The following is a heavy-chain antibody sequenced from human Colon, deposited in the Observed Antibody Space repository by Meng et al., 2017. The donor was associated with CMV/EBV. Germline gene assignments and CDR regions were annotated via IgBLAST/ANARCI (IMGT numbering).Heavy chain of an antibody. D-gene: IGHD3-3*01. CDR1: GFTFNNFD. CDR2: IGGGGVNA. V-gene: IGHV3-23*01. J-gene: IGHJ4*02. Sequence: GGSLRLSCSASGFTFNNFDMSWVRQAPGKGLEWVSSIGGGGVNAYYTEAVKGRFTISRDNSRNTLYLELSSLRDDDTAVYFCAKGADYLNFWSGYAYWGQGTLVTVSS. CDR3: AKGADYLNFWSGYAY.